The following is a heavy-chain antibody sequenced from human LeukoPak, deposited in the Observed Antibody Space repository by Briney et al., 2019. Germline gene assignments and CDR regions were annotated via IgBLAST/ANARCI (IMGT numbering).Heavy chain of an antibody. Sequence: SQTLSLTCAVSGGSISSGGYSWSWIRQPPGKGLEWIGYIYHSGSTYYNPSLKSRVTISVDRSKNQFSLKLSSVTAADTAAYYCARGISYCSSTSCFWFDPWGQGTLVTVSS. CDR3: ARGISYCSSTSCFWFDP. J-gene: IGHJ5*02. D-gene: IGHD2-2*01. CDR1: GGSISSGGYS. V-gene: IGHV4-30-2*01. CDR2: IYHSGST.